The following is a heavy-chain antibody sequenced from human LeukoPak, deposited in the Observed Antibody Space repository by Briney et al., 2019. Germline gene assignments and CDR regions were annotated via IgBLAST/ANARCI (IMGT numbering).Heavy chain of an antibody. D-gene: IGHD2-2*01. Sequence: PGGSLRLSCAASGFTFNNYAMNWVRRAPGKGLEWVSVISGSGRSTFYADSVKGRFTISRDDSKKMLFLQMNSLRAEDTAIYYCAKEGGPAPYYYYYMDVWGKGSTVTVSS. CDR1: GFTFNNYA. CDR3: AKEGGPAPYYYYYMDV. CDR2: ISGSGRST. J-gene: IGHJ6*03. V-gene: IGHV3-23*01.